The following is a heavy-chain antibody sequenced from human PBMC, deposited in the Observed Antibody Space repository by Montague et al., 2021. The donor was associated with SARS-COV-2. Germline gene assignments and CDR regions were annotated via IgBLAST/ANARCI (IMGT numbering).Heavy chain of an antibody. CDR1: GVSISSSGRF. J-gene: IGHJ3*02. D-gene: IGHD6-13*01. CDR2: IYYNVRT. Sequence: SETLSLTCTVSGVSISSSGRFWGWIRQSPGKGLEWIGSIYYNVRTDYNPSLKSRVTISVDTSKNQFSLRLSSVTAADAALYYCARHLTVAGEGNDAFDIWGQGTMVTVSS. CDR3: ARHLTVAGEGNDAFDI. V-gene: IGHV4-39*01.